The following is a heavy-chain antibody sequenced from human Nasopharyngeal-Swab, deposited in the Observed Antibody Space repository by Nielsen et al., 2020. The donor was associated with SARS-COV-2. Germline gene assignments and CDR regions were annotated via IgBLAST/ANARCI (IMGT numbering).Heavy chain of an antibody. CDR2: IIPIFGTA. V-gene: IGHV1-69*13. CDR1: GGTFSSYA. J-gene: IGHJ6*02. Sequence: SVKVSCKASGGTFSSYAISWVRQAPGQGLEWMEGIIPIFGTANYAQEFQGRVTITADESTSTAYMELSSLRSEDTAVYYCARGGYYGSGSYFHYYYGMDVWGQGTTVTVSS. CDR3: ARGGYYGSGSYFHYYYGMDV. D-gene: IGHD3-10*01.